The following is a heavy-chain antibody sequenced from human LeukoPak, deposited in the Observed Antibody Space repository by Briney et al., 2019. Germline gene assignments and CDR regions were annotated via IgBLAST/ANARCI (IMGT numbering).Heavy chain of an antibody. J-gene: IGHJ4*02. CDR1: GFSFPTYA. CDR2: IRVSDGAT. D-gene: IGHD3-3*01. CDR3: AKVLFTYYDFWSGYDY. V-gene: IGHV3-23*01. Sequence: GGSLRLSCAASGFSFPTYAMKWVRQAPGKGLEWVSSIRVSDGATFYGDSVKGRFTTSRDNSKNTLFLQMNSLRAEDTAVYYCAKVLFTYYDFWSGYDYWGQGTLVTVSS.